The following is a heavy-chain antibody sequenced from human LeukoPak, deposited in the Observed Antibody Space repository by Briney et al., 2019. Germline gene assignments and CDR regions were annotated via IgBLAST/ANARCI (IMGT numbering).Heavy chain of an antibody. D-gene: IGHD6-19*01. J-gene: IGHJ4*02. CDR2: IYTSGST. CDR1: GGSISSYY. Sequence: SETLSLTCTVSGGSISSYYWSWIRQPAGKGLEWIGRIYTSGSTNYNPSLKSRVTISVDTSKNQFSLKLSSVTAADTAVYYCARDEYSSGWPYFDYWGQGTLVTVSS. V-gene: IGHV4-4*07. CDR3: ARDEYSSGWPYFDY.